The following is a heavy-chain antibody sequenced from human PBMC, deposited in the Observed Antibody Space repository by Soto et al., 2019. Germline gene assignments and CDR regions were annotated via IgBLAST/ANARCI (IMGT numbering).Heavy chain of an antibody. CDR1: GGSISSGFYS. CDR2: IYNSGNT. CDR3: ARVVAATSHYFDY. V-gene: IGHV4-30-2*02. Sequence: SETLSLTCAVSGGSISSGFYSWSWIRQPPGQGLEWIGYIYNSGNTYYNPSLKSRVTISVDTSKNQFSLKLSSVTAADTAVYYCARVVAATSHYFDYWGQGALVTVSS. J-gene: IGHJ4*02. D-gene: IGHD2-15*01.